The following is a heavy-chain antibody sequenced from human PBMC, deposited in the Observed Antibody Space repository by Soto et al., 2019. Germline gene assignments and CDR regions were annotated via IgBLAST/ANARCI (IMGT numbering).Heavy chain of an antibody. V-gene: IGHV1-2*02. D-gene: IGHD3-9*01. Sequence: ASVKVSCKASGYTFIDYYMHWLRQSPGQGFEWMGRISPRSGGTNYAQKFQGRVTMTWDTSLNTAYMELSSLISEDTAVYYCARPPGYISDWYYFDLWGQGTLVTVSS. CDR1: GYTFIDYY. J-gene: IGHJ4*02. CDR2: ISPRSGGT. CDR3: ARPPGYISDWYYFDL.